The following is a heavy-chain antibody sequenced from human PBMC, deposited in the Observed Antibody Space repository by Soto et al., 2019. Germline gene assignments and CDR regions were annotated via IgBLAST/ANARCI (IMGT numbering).Heavy chain of an antibody. D-gene: IGHD2-21*02. Sequence: QVQLVQSGAEVKKPGSSVKVSCKASGGTFSSYAISWVRQAPGQGLEWMGGIIPIFGTANYAQKFQGRVTXXAXECXSTAYMELSSLRSEDTAVYYCARPWGVTSYNWFDPWGQGTLVTVSS. CDR2: IIPIFGTA. CDR1: GGTFSSYA. V-gene: IGHV1-69*12. J-gene: IGHJ5*02. CDR3: ARPWGVTSYNWFDP.